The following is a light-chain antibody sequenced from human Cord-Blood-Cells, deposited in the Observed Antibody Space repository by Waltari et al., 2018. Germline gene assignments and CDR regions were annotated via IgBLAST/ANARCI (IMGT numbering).Light chain of an antibody. CDR1: SLRSYY. Sequence: SSELTQDPAVSVALGQTVRITCQGDSLRSYYASWYQQKPGQAPVLVIYGKNNRPSGIPDRFSGSSSGNTASFTITGAQAEDEADYYCNSRDSSGNVFGTGTKVTVL. V-gene: IGLV3-19*01. CDR3: NSRDSSGNV. J-gene: IGLJ1*01. CDR2: GKN.